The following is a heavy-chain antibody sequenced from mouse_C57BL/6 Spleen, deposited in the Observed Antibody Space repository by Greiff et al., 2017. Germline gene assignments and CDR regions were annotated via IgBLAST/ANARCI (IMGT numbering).Heavy chain of an antibody. CDR1: GYAFSSSW. CDR2: IYPGDGDT. CDR3: VYGSSPRWYFDV. V-gene: IGHV1-82*01. J-gene: IGHJ1*03. Sequence: VQLQESGPELVKPGASVKISCKASGYAFSSSWMNWVKQRPGKGLEWIGRIYPGDGDTNYNGKFKGKATLTADKSSSTAYMQLSSLTSEDSAVYFCVYGSSPRWYFDVGGTGTTVTVSS. D-gene: IGHD1-1*01.